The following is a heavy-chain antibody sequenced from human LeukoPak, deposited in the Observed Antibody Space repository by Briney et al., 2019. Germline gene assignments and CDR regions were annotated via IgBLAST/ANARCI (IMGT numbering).Heavy chain of an antibody. V-gene: IGHV4-39*07. CDR2: FSHTGST. CDR3: ARANYGGSGYWGHLYYYMDV. J-gene: IGHJ6*03. CDR1: GGSISSSLYY. D-gene: IGHD3-22*01. Sequence: PSETLSLTCSVSGGSISSSLYYWGWIRQPPGKGLEWIGSFSHTGSTYYNASLTSPVTISVDTSKNQFSLTLSSVTAADTAVYYCARANYGGSGYWGHLYYYMDVWAKGPRSPSP.